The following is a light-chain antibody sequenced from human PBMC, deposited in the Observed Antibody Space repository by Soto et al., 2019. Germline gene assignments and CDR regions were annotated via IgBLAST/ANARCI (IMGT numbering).Light chain of an antibody. V-gene: IGLV2-14*01. CDR3: QSYDNFLRVI. CDR2: EVF. J-gene: IGLJ2*01. Sequence: QSALTQPASVSGSPGQSITISCTGTSSDVGGYEYVSWYQQHPGKAPKLLIYEVFDRPAAVSRRFSGSKSGNTASLTISGLQAEDEADYYCQSYDNFLRVIFGGGTKLTVL. CDR1: SSDVGGYEY.